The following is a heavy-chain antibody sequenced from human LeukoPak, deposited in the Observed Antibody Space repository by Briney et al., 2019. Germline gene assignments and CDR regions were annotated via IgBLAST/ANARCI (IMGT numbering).Heavy chain of an antibody. CDR1: GHTFTSYY. CDR3: AREGIAARMGDY. V-gene: IGHV1-46*01. Sequence: ASVKVSCKASGHTFTSYYMHWVRQAPGQGLEWMGIINPSGGSTSYAQKFQGRVTMTRDTSTSTVYMELSSLRSEDTAVYYCAREGIAARMGDYWGQGTLVTVSS. J-gene: IGHJ4*02. D-gene: IGHD6-6*01. CDR2: INPSGGST.